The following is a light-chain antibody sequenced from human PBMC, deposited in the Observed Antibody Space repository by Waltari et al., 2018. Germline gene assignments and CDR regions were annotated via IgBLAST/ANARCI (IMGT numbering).Light chain of an antibody. CDR1: SSDVGAYDY. CDR3: SSHTSSRTRV. J-gene: IGLJ3*02. CDR2: DVP. Sequence: QSALTQPASVSGSPGQSITISCTGTSSDVGAYDYVSWYQQHPGKVPKLLIYDVPSRPSGISKRFSGAKSGITAFLTISGRQAEDEADYYCSSHTSSRTRVFGGGTELTVL. V-gene: IGLV2-14*03.